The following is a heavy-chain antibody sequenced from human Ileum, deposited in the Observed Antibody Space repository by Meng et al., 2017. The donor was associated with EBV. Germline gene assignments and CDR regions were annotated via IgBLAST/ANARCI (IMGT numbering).Heavy chain of an antibody. D-gene: IGHD3-16*01. CDR1: GDSISSNNW. Sequence: QVQRPESGPGLVKPSGTLSLTCAVSGDSISSNNWWSWVRQSPGKGLEWIAEIHHSGTTTYNPSLKSRVTISVDKSENHFSLKLTSVTAADTAVYYCARGSDYVWGIWGQGTLVTVSS. V-gene: IGHV4-4*02. J-gene: IGHJ4*02. CDR3: ARGSDYVWGI. CDR2: IHHSGTT.